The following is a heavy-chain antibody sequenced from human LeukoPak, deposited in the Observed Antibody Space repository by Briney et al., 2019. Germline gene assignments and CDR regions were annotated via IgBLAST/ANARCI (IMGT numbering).Heavy chain of an antibody. J-gene: IGHJ4*02. D-gene: IGHD4-17*01. CDR1: GFTFDDYG. V-gene: IGHV3-20*04. CDR2: INWNGGST. CDR3: ARVARYGDYIGGSDY. Sequence: GGSLRLSCAASGFTFDDYGMSWVRQAPGKGLEWVSGINWNGGSTVYADSVKGRFTISRDNAKNSLDLQMNSLRAEDTAVYYCARVARYGDYIGGSDYWGQGALVTVSS.